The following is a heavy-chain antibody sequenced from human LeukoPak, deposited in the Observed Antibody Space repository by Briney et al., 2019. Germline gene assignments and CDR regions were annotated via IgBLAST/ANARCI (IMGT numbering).Heavy chain of an antibody. CDR2: IYSLLNT. D-gene: IGHD3-16*01. CDR3: ARAGLRRPYDY. V-gene: IGHV3-53*01. Sequence: PGGSLRLSCAVSGFTVSSNYMSWVRQAPGKGLEWVSVIYSLLNTYYADSVKGRFTISRDTSKNTVYLQMNSLRAEDTAMYYCARAGLRRPYDYWGQGALVTVSS. J-gene: IGHJ4*02. CDR1: GFTVSSNY.